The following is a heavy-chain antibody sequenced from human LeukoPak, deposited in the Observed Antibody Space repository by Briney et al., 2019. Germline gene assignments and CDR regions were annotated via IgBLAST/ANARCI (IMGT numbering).Heavy chain of an antibody. CDR2: INSDGRST. Sequence: GGSLRLSCAASGFTFSSYWMHWVRQAPEKGLVWVSRINSDGRSTSYADSVKGRFTISRDSAKNTLYLQMNSLRAEDTAVYYCARVTIFGVVATFDYWGQGTLVTVSS. CDR3: ARVTIFGVVATFDY. J-gene: IGHJ4*02. V-gene: IGHV3-74*01. CDR1: GFTFSSYW. D-gene: IGHD3-3*01.